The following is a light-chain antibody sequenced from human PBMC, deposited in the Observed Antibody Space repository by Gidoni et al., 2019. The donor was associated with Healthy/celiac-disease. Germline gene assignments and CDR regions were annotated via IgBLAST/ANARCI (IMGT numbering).Light chain of an antibody. Sequence: ELVLTQSPATLSLSPGERATLSCRASQSVSSYLAWYQQKPSQAPRLLIYDASNRATGIPARFSGSGSGTDFTLTISSLEPEDFAVYYCQQRSNFLTFXPXTKVDIK. CDR1: QSVSSY. V-gene: IGKV3-11*01. J-gene: IGKJ3*01. CDR3: QQRSNFLT. CDR2: DAS.